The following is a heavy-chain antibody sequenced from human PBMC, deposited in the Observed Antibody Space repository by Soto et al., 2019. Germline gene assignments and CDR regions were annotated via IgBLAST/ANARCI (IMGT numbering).Heavy chain of an antibody. Sequence: GGSLRLSCAASGFTFSDYYMSWIRQAPGKGLEWVSYISSSSTYTNYADSVKGRFTISRDSAKNSLYLQMNSLRAEDTAIYYCARETHPYYYGSGKDYWGQGILVNGSS. CDR3: ARETHPYYYGSGKDY. J-gene: IGHJ4*02. CDR2: ISSSSTYT. CDR1: GFTFSDYY. D-gene: IGHD3-10*01. V-gene: IGHV3-11*05.